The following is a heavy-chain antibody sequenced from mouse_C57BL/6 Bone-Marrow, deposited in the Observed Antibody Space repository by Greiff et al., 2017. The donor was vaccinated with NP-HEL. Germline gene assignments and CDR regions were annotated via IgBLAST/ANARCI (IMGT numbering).Heavy chain of an antibody. V-gene: IGHV3-6*01. CDR2: ISYDGSN. J-gene: IGHJ3*01. CDR3: ARELLRPFAY. Sequence: DVKLVESGPGLVKPSQSLSLTCSVTGYSITSGYYWNWIRQFPGNKLEWMGYISYDGSNNYNPSLKNRISITRDTSKNQFFLKLNSVTTEDTATYYSARELLRPFAYWGQGTLVTVSA. D-gene: IGHD1-1*01. CDR1: GYSITSGYY.